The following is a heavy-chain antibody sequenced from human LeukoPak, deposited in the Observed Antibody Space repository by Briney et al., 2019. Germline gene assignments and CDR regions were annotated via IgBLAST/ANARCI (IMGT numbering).Heavy chain of an antibody. CDR1: GGSFSGYY. CDR3: ARRYRYWVWFDP. Sequence: SETLSLTCAVYGGSFSGYYWSWIRQPPGKGLEWIGEINHSGSTNYNPSLTSRGTILVETSKNQFSLKLSSVPAAHTAVYYCARRYRYWVWFDPWGQGALVTVSS. CDR2: INHSGST. D-gene: IGHD2-15*01. V-gene: IGHV4-34*01. J-gene: IGHJ5*02.